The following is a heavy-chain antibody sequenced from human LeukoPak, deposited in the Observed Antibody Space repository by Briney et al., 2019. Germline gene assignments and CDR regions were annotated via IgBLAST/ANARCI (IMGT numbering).Heavy chain of an antibody. J-gene: IGHJ5*02. V-gene: IGHV4-59*01. D-gene: IGHD6-19*01. CDR1: GGSISNYY. Sequence: PSETLSLTCTVSGGSISNYYWSWIRQPPGKGLEWIGYIYNSGSTSYNPSLKSRVTISVDTSKNQFSLELSSVTAADTAVYYCARDAAVAGGGRWCDPWGQGTLVTVSS. CDR3: ARDAAVAGGGRWCDP. CDR2: IYNSGST.